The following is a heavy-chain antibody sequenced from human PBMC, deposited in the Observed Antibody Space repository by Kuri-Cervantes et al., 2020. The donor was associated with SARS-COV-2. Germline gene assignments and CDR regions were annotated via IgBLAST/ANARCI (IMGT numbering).Heavy chain of an antibody. J-gene: IGHJ3*02. CDR3: ARGPLGKWQAYAFDI. CDR1: GGSTSSSSYY. V-gene: IGHV4-39*07. Sequence: SETLSLTCTVSGGSTSSSSYYWGWIRQPPGKGLEWIGSIYYSGSTYYNPSLKSRVTISVATSKNQFSLKLRSVTAADTAVYYCARGPLGKWQAYAFDIWGQGTMVTVSS. CDR2: IYYSGST. D-gene: IGHD3-16*01.